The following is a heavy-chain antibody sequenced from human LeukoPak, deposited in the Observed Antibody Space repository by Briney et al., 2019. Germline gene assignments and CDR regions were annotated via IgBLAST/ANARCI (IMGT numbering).Heavy chain of an antibody. CDR1: GYTLTRYD. CDR2: MNPNSGNT. D-gene: IGHD1-26*01. Sequence: ASVKVSRTASGYTLTRYDLNWVRQATGQGLEWMGWMNPNSGNTGYAQKFQGRVTMTRNTSISTAYMELSSLRSEDTAVYYCARGVGATLRRGPFPVDYWGQGTLVTVSS. V-gene: IGHV1-8*01. J-gene: IGHJ4*02. CDR3: ARGVGATLRRGPFPVDY.